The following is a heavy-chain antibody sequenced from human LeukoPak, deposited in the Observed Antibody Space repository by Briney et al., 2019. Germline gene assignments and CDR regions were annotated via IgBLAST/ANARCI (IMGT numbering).Heavy chain of an antibody. CDR2: ILYDGSNK. Sequence: PGGSLRLSCVASGFTFSSYGMHWVRQAPGRGLEWVAVILYDGSNKYNADSVKGRFTISRDTSKNTLYLQMSNLRAEDTAVYYCARCSSTSCYTFDYWGQGTLVTVSS. CDR3: ARCSSTSCYTFDY. D-gene: IGHD2-2*02. J-gene: IGHJ4*02. V-gene: IGHV3-30*03. CDR1: GFTFSSYG.